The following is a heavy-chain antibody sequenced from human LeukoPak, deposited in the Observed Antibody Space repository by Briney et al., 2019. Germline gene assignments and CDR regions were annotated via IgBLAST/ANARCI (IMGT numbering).Heavy chain of an antibody. CDR3: ATGLRFVSYFDY. J-gene: IGHJ4*02. Sequence: GASVKVSCKVSGYTLTELSMHWVRQAPGKGLEWMGGFDPEDGETIYAQKFQGRVTMTEGTSTDTAYMELSSLRSEDTAVYYCATGLRFVSYFDYWGQGTLVTVSS. D-gene: IGHD5-12*01. V-gene: IGHV1-24*01. CDR2: FDPEDGET. CDR1: GYTLTELS.